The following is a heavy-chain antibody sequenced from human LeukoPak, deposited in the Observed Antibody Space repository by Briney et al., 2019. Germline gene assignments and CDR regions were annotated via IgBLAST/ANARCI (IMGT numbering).Heavy chain of an antibody. J-gene: IGHJ3*02. Sequence: SETLSLTCTVSGGSISSYYWSWIRQPPGKGLDWIGNIYYSGSTNYNPSLKSRVTISVDTSKNQFSLKLSSVTAAGTAVYYCASDRSSWYDIGAFDIWGQGTMVTVSS. CDR3: ASDRSSWYDIGAFDI. V-gene: IGHV4-59*01. CDR2: IYYSGST. D-gene: IGHD6-13*01. CDR1: GGSISSYY.